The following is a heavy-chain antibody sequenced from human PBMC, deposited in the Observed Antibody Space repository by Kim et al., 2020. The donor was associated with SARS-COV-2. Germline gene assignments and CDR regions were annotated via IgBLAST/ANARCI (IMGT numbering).Heavy chain of an antibody. CDR2: ISSSSSYI. D-gene: IGHD3-16*02. CDR1: GFTFSSYS. V-gene: IGHV3-21*01. CDR3: AREGSSWGSYRYLPPVGAFDI. Sequence: GGSLRLSCAASGFTFSSYSMNWVRQAPGKGLEWVSSISSSSSYIYYADSVKGRFTISRDNAKNSLYLQMNSLRAEDTAVYYCAREGSSWGSYRYLPPVGAFDIWGQGTMVTVSS. J-gene: IGHJ3*02.